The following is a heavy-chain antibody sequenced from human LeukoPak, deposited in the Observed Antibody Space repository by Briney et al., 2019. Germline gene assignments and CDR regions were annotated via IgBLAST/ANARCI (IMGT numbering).Heavy chain of an antibody. J-gene: IGHJ4*02. Sequence: PGRSLRLSCAASGFTFSSYGMHWVRQAPGKGLEWVAVIWYDGSNKYYADSVKGRFTISRDNSKNTLYLQMNSLRAEDTAVYYCARERRVGGSSWRKSKIFDYWGQGTLVTVSS. D-gene: IGHD6-13*01. CDR2: IWYDGSNK. V-gene: IGHV3-33*01. CDR3: ARERRVGGSSWRKSKIFDY. CDR1: GFTFSSYG.